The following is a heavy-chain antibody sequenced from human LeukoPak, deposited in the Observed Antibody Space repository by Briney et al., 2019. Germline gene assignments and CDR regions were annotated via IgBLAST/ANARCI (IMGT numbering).Heavy chain of an antibody. V-gene: IGHV3-7*01. CDR1: GFTFSSYW. D-gene: IGHD3-3*01. Sequence: GGSLRLSCAASGFTFSSYWMSWVRQAPGKGLEWVANIKQDGSEKYYVDSVKGRFTISRDNAKNSLYLQMNSLRAEDTAVYYCARVTDGYDFWSGQLYYYMDVWGKGTTVTVSS. J-gene: IGHJ6*03. CDR2: IKQDGSEK. CDR3: ARVTDGYDFWSGQLYYYMDV.